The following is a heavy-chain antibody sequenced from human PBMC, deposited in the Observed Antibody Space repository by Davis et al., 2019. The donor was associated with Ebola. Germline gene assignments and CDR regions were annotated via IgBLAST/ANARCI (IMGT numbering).Heavy chain of an antibody. CDR3: ARGSAGGFDY. D-gene: IGHD6-13*01. J-gene: IGHJ4*02. V-gene: IGHV4-4*07. CDR2: IYTSGST. Sequence: PGGSLRLSCTASGGSISSYYWSWIRQPAGKGLEWIGRIYTSGSTNYNPSLKSRVTMSVDTSKNQFSLKLSSVTAADTAVYYCARGSAGGFDYWGQGTLVTVSS. CDR1: GGSISSYY.